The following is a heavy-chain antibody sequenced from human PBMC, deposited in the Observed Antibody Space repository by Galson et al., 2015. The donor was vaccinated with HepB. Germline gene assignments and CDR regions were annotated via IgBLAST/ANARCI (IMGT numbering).Heavy chain of an antibody. CDR1: GFTFSSYG. V-gene: IGHV3-33*01. CDR3: ARAPYYYDSSGYFRY. Sequence: SLRLSCAASGFTFSSYGMHWVRQAPGKGLEWVAVIWYDGSNKYYADSVKGRFTISRDNSKNTLYLQMNSLRAEDTAVYYCARAPYYYDSSGYFRYWGQGTLVTVSS. J-gene: IGHJ4*02. D-gene: IGHD3-22*01. CDR2: IWYDGSNK.